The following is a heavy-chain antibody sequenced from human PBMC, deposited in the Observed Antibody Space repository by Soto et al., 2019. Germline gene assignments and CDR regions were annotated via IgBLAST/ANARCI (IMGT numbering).Heavy chain of an antibody. D-gene: IGHD1-26*01. CDR3: AKGPGHGGSYYEQ. Sequence: EVQLVESGGGLVQPGGSLRLSCVASGFAFSNSWMYWVRQTPGKGLVWVSRMNSDGSTIEYADSVKGRFTISRDNVKNTLYLQMNSLRADDLAVYYCAKGPGHGGSYYEQWGQGALVIVSS. CDR2: MNSDGSTI. J-gene: IGHJ4*02. CDR1: GFAFSNSW. V-gene: IGHV3-74*03.